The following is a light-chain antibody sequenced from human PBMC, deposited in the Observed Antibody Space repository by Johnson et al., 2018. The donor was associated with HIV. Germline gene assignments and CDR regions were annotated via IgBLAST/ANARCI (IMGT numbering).Light chain of an antibody. CDR1: SSDMGNYA. V-gene: IGLV1-51*01. Sequence: QSVLTQPPSVSAAPGQKVTISCSGSSSDMGNYAVSWYQQLPGTAPKLLIYDNDKRPSGIPDRFSASKSGTSATLGITGLQTGDEADYYCATWDGRLSVYVFGTGTNVPFL. J-gene: IGLJ1*01. CDR3: ATWDGRLSVYV. CDR2: DND.